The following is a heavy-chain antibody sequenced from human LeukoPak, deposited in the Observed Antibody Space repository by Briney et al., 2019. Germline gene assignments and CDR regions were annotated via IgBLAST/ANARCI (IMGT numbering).Heavy chain of an antibody. J-gene: IGHJ4*02. Sequence: GGSLRLSCAASGFTFSSYSMNWVRQAPGKGLEWVSSISSSSSYIYYADSVKGRFTISRDNAKNSLYLQMNSLRAEDTAVYYCARDRGVERRLDYWGQGTLVTVSS. CDR2: ISSSSSYI. D-gene: IGHD1-1*01. CDR3: ARDRGVERRLDY. V-gene: IGHV3-21*01. CDR1: GFTFSSYS.